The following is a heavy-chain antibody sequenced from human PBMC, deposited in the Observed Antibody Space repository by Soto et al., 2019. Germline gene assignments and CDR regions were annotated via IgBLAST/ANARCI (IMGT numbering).Heavy chain of an antibody. J-gene: IGHJ4*02. Sequence: AASVKVSCKPSGGTFSSDAITWVRQAPGQGLEWMGGIIPLFGTKNYAQNFQGRVTLTADKSTTTAYMELSSLRSEDTAVYYCARDKIADSSRYLYYFDFWGQGTLVTVAS. CDR1: GGTFSSDA. D-gene: IGHD3-22*01. CDR2: IIPLFGTK. CDR3: ARDKIADSSRYLYYFDF. V-gene: IGHV1-69*06.